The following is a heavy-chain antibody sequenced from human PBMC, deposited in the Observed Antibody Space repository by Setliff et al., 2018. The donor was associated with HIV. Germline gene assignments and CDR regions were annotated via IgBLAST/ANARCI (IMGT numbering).Heavy chain of an antibody. CDR3: AKKTAAYTSGSWLHY. CDR2: INGGGTP. CDR1: GFTFSAYA. Sequence: GGSLRLSCAASGFTFSAYAMNWVRQAPGRGLEWVSAINGGGTPYYADSVKGRFTVSRDNSKDTLYLQMNSLRAEDTAVYYCAKKTAAYTSGSWLHYWGQGTLVTVSS. J-gene: IGHJ4*03. D-gene: IGHD3-10*01. V-gene: IGHV3-23*01.